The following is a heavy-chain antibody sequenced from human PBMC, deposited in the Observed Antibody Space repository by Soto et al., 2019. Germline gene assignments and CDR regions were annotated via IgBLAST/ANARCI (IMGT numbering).Heavy chain of an antibody. J-gene: IGHJ3*02. D-gene: IGHD3-9*01. CDR1: GYSFTSYW. CDR2: IYPGETDT. V-gene: IGHV5-51*01. CDR3: ARSILTGYPRGDAFDI. Sequence: PGESLKISCTGSGYSFTSYWIGWVRQMPGKGLKWMGIIYPGETDTKYSPSFKVNVTISADKFISTAYLQWSSLKASDTAMYYCARSILTGYPRGDAFDIWGQGTMVTVSS.